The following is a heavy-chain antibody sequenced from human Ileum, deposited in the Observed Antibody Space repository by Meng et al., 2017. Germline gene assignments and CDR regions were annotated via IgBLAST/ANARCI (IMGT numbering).Heavy chain of an antibody. Sequence: GESLKISCAASGFTLGWVWMFWVRQAPGKGLTWVSSINSGGSSTSYADSVKGRFTISRDNAKNTLYLQMNSLRVEDTAVYYCVRGDSGLYNWGQGTLVTVSS. V-gene: IGHV3-74*01. CDR3: VRGDSGLYN. CDR2: INSGGSST. CDR1: GFTLGWVW. D-gene: IGHD6-19*01. J-gene: IGHJ4*02.